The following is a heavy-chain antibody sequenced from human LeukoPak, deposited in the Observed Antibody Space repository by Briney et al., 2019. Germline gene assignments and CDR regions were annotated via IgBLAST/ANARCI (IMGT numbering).Heavy chain of an antibody. J-gene: IGHJ4*02. V-gene: IGHV3-21*01. Sequence: GGSLRLSCAASGFTFSSYSMNWVRQAPGKGLEWVSSISSSSSYIYHADSVKGRFTISRDNAKNSLYLQMNSLRAEDTAVYYCARLPSSGYYSGNYWGQGTLVTVSS. D-gene: IGHD3-22*01. CDR2: ISSSSSYI. CDR3: ARLPSSGYYSGNY. CDR1: GFTFSSYS.